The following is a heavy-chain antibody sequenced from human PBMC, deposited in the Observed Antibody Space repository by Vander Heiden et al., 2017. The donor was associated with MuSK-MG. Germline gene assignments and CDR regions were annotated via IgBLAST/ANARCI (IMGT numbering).Heavy chain of an antibody. CDR2: LSGSGGST. V-gene: IGHV3-23*01. CDR1: GFTFSNYA. Sequence: EVQLLESGGGLVQPGGCLRLSCAASGFTFSNYAMSWVRQAPGKGLEWVSTLSGSGGSTYYADSVKGRFTISRDNSKNTLYLQMNSLRAEDTAVYYCAKDLSSGSTWYGYIDYWGQGTLVTVSS. CDR3: AKDLSSGSTWYGYIDY. D-gene: IGHD6-13*01. J-gene: IGHJ4*02.